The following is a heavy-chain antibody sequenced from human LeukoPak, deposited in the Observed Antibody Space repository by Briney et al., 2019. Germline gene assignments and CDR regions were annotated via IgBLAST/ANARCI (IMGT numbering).Heavy chain of an antibody. J-gene: IGHJ6*03. CDR1: GGSFSGYY. V-gene: IGHV4-34*01. CDR2: INHSGST. CDR3: AKDRNYYYYYMDV. Sequence: SETLSLTCAVYGGSFSGYYWSWIRQPPGKGLEWIGEINHSGSTNYNPSLKSRVTISVDTSKNQFSLKLSSVTAADTAVYYCAKDRNYYYYYMDVWGKGTTVTVSS.